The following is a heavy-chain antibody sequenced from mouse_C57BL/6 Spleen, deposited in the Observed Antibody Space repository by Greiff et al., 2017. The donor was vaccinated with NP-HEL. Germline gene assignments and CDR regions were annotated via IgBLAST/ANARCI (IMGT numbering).Heavy chain of an antibody. CDR2: IDPSDSYT. Sequence: QVQLQQPGAELVMPGASVKLSCKASGYTFTSYWMHWVKQRPGQGLEWIGEIDPSDSYTNYNQKFKGKSTLTVDKSSSTAYMQLSSLTSEDSAVYYCARRTTVVAPFEDWGQGTTLTVAS. J-gene: IGHJ2*01. CDR3: ARRTTVVAPFED. CDR1: GYTFTSYW. D-gene: IGHD1-1*01. V-gene: IGHV1-69*01.